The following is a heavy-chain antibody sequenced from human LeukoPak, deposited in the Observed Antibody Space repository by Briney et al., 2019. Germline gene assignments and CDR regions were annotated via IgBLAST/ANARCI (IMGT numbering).Heavy chain of an antibody. CDR2: ISSSSSTI. V-gene: IGHV3-48*01. Sequence: GGSLRLSCAASGFTFSSYAMSWVRQAPGKGLEWVSYISSSSSTIYYADSVRGRFTISRDNAKNSLYLQMNSLRAEDTAVYYCARESKQDFDYWGQGTLVTVSS. D-gene: IGHD4-11*01. CDR1: GFTFSSYA. J-gene: IGHJ4*02. CDR3: ARESKQDFDY.